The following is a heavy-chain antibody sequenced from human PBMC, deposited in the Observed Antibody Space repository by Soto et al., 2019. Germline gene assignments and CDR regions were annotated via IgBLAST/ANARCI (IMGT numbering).Heavy chain of an antibody. CDR2: IWFDGSNE. V-gene: IGHV3-33*01. CDR3: ARGSLYCSSTSCSYGMDV. D-gene: IGHD2-2*01. Sequence: GGSLRLSCAASGFTFSDYGMHWVRQAPGEGLQWVAVIWFDGSNEHYADSVKGRFTISRDNSKNTLYLQMYSLRAGDTAVYYCARGSLYCSSTSCSYGMDVWGQGTKVTVYS. CDR1: GFTFSDYG. J-gene: IGHJ6*02.